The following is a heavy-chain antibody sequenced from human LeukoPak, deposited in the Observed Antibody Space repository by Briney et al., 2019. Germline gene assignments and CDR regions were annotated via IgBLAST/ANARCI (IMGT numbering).Heavy chain of an antibody. V-gene: IGHV1-46*01. J-gene: IGHJ6*02. Sequence: ASVKVSCKASGYTFTTYYMHWVRQAPGQGLKWMGIINPSGGSTSYAQRFQGRVAMTRDTSTSTVYMELSSLRSEDTAVYYCARETPPIVVAGPGKMDVWGQGTTVTVSS. CDR3: ARETPPIVVAGPGKMDV. CDR1: GYTFTTYY. CDR2: INPSGGST. D-gene: IGHD6-19*01.